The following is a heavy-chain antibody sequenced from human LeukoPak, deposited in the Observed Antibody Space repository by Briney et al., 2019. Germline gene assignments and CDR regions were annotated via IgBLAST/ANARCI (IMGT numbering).Heavy chain of an antibody. D-gene: IGHD3-22*01. V-gene: IGHV3-23*01. Sequence: GGSLRLSCAASGFTFSSYAMRWVRQAPGKGLEWVSAISGSGGSTYYADSVKGGFTISRDNSKNTRYLQMNSLRAEDTAVYYCAKFYYDNSGYYLGRYMDVWGKGTTVTVSS. CDR3: AKFYYDNSGYYLGRYMDV. CDR1: GFTFSSYA. CDR2: ISGSGGST. J-gene: IGHJ6*03.